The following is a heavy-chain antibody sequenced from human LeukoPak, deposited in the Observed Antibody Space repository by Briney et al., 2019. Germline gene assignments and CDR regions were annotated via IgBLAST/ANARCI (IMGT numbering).Heavy chain of an antibody. Sequence: GGSLRLSCAASGFTFSDYYMSWIRQAPGKGLEWVSYIGSSGSTIYYADSVKGRFTISRDNAKNSLYLQMNSLRAEDTAVYYCARDSYYDSSGYYGYWGQGTLVTVSS. CDR2: IGSSGSTI. CDR3: ARDSYYDSSGYYGY. J-gene: IGHJ4*02. CDR1: GFTFSDYY. D-gene: IGHD3-22*01. V-gene: IGHV3-11*04.